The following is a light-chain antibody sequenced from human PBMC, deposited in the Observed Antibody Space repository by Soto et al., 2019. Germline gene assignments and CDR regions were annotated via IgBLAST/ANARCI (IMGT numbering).Light chain of an antibody. Sequence: EIVLTQSPGTLSLSPGERATLSCRASQTVATNYLAWYQQQPGQAPRLLIYDASTRATGIPDRFTGSGSATDFTLTIHRLEPEDFAVYYCQQYASAPLTFGGGTKVEIK. V-gene: IGKV3-20*01. CDR3: QQYASAPLT. CDR1: QTVATNY. CDR2: DAS. J-gene: IGKJ4*01.